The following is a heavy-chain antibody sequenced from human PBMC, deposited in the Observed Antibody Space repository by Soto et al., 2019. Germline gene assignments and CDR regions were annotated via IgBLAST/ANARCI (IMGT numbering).Heavy chain of an antibody. J-gene: IGHJ4*02. CDR2: IYSSGSS. CDR1: YPSISNQIYY. D-gene: IGHD3-16*01. CDR3: ARGSWGYFDS. Sequence: CVTLSHSCNVSYPSISNQIYYWGWFLQPPGEGLEWIGKIYSSGSSYYSTSLESRVTISVDSSKNQFSLKLNSVTAADLARYFWARGSWGYFDSWGQGRLGDVSS. V-gene: IGHV4-39*02.